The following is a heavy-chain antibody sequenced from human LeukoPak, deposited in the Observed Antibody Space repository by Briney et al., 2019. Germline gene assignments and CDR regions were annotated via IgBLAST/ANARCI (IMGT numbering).Heavy chain of an antibody. CDR2: MNPNSGNT. V-gene: IGHV1-8*03. Sequence: GASVKVSCKASGCTFTSYDINWVRQATGQGLEWMGWMNPNSGNTGYAQKFQGRVTITRNTSISTAYMELSSLRSEDTAVYYCARSSTRNGLDAFDIWGQGTMVTVSS. D-gene: IGHD2-2*01. CDR1: GCTFTSYD. CDR3: ARSSTRNGLDAFDI. J-gene: IGHJ3*02.